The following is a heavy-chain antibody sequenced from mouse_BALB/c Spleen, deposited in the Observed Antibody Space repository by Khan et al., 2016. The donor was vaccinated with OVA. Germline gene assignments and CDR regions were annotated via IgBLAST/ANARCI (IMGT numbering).Heavy chain of an antibody. CDR3: ARRNYFGYTFAY. CDR1: GYTFTDYY. V-gene: IGHV1-77*01. J-gene: IGHJ3*01. D-gene: IGHD1-2*01. CDR2: INPGSGDI. Sequence: QVRLQQSGAELARPGASVKLSCKASGYTFTDYYINWVKQRTGQGLEWIGEINPGSGDIYYNEKFKGKATLTADKSSSTAYMQLISLTSEDSAFYFCARRNYFGYTFAYWGQGTLVTVSA.